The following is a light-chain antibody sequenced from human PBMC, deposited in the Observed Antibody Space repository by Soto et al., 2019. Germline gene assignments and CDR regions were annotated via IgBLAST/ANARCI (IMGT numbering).Light chain of an antibody. V-gene: IGKV3-20*01. J-gene: IGKJ1*01. CDR2: GAS. Sequence: ETVLTQSPATLSLSPGERATLSCRASQSVSSSYLAWYQQKPGQAPRLLIFGASSRATGIPDRFSGSGSETDFTLTISRLEPEDFAVYYCQQYGSSPWTFGQGTEVEIK. CDR3: QQYGSSPWT. CDR1: QSVSSSY.